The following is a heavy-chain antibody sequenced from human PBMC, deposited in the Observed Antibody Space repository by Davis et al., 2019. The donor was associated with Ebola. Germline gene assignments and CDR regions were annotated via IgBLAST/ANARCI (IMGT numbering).Heavy chain of an antibody. J-gene: IGHJ4*02. CDR3: ARVSGGVNYDFWSGYPLRPFDY. CDR2: INSDGSST. CDR1: GFTFSSYW. V-gene: IGHV3-74*01. D-gene: IGHD3-3*01. Sequence: GESLKISCAASGFTFSSYWMHWVRQAPGKGLVWVSRINSDGSSTSYADSVKGRFTISRDNAKNSLYLQMNSLRAEDTAVYYCARVSGGVNYDFWSGYPLRPFDYWGQGTLVTVSS.